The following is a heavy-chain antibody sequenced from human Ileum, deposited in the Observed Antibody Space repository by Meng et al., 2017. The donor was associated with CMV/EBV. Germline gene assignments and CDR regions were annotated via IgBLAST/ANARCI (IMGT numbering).Heavy chain of an antibody. CDR1: GFTFSNAW. Sequence: GESLKISCAASGFTFSNAWMSWVRQAPGKGLEWVGRIKSKTDGGTTDYAAPVKGRFTISRDDSKNTLYLQMNSLKTEDTAVYYCTTDIYCSSTSCGRWGQGTLVTVSS. J-gene: IGHJ4*02. V-gene: IGHV3-15*01. D-gene: IGHD2-2*01. CDR2: IKSKTDGGTT. CDR3: TTDIYCSSTSCGR.